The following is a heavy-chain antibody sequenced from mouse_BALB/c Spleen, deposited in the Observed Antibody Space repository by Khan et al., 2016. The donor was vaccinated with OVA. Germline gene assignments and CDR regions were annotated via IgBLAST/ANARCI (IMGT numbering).Heavy chain of an antibody. CDR1: GYTFTSYY. D-gene: IGHD1-1*01. V-gene: IGHV1S81*02. CDR3: TRGGYGSPFAY. CDR2: INPSNGGT. J-gene: IGHJ3*01. Sequence: QVQLKESGAELVKPGASVKLSCTASGYTFTSYYMYWVKQRPGQGLEWIGEINPSNGGTNVNEKFKSKATLTVDKSSSTAYMEVSRLTSEDSAVYYCTRGGYGSPFAYWGQGTLVTVSA.